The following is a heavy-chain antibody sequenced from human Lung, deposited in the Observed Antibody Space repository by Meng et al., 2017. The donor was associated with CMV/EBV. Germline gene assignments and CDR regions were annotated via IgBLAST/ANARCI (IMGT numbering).Heavy chain of an antibody. CDR2: ISSSSIHI. CDR3: ARGRGYCSSTNCYQNFDY. Sequence: GGSLRLXCTASGFIFSDYSMSWVRQAPGKGLEWVSSISSSSIHIYYADSTKGRFTISRDNAKKSLYLQMNSLRAEDTAVYYCARGRGYCSSTNCYQNFDYWXLGTLVTVSS. J-gene: IGHJ4*02. V-gene: IGHV3-21*01. D-gene: IGHD2-2*01. CDR1: GFIFSDYS.